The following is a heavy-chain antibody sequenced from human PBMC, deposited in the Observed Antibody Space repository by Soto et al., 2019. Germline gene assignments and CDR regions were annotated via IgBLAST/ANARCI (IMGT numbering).Heavy chain of an antibody. CDR3: ARWYYDILTGYYYFDY. V-gene: IGHV4-30-4*01. CDR2: IYYSGST. D-gene: IGHD3-9*01. CDR1: GGSISSGDYY. Sequence: SEILSLTCTVSGGSISSGDYYWSWIRQPPGKSLEWIGYIYYSGSTYYNPSLKSRVTISVDTSKNQFSLKLSSVTAADTAVYYCARWYYDILTGYYYFDYWGQGTLVTVSS. J-gene: IGHJ4*02.